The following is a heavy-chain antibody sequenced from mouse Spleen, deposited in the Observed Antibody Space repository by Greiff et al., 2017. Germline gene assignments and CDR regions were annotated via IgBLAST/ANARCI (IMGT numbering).Heavy chain of an antibody. J-gene: IGHJ3*01. V-gene: IGHV2-2*01. D-gene: IGHD4-1*01. Sequence: QVQLKQSGPGLVQPSQSLSITCTVSGFSLTSYGVHWVRQSPGKGLEWLGVIWSGGSTDYNAAFISRLSISKDNSKSQVFFKMNSLQADDTAIYYCARLHWEGLAWFAYWGQGTLVTVSA. CDR2: IWSGGST. CDR3: ARLHWEGLAWFAY. CDR1: GFSLTSYG.